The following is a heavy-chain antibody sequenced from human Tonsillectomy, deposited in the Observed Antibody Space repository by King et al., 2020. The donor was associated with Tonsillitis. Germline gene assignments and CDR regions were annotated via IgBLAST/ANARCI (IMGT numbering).Heavy chain of an antibody. V-gene: IGHV3-23*04. CDR2: ISGSGGST. Sequence: VQLVESGGGLVQPGGSLRLSCAASGFTFSSYAMSWVRQAPGKGLEWVSAISGSGGSTYYADSVKGRFTISRDNSKNTLYLQMNSLRAEDTAVYYCAKVRYYDILTALDDYYYGMDVWGQGTTVTVSS. CDR1: GFTFSSYA. D-gene: IGHD3-9*01. CDR3: AKVRYYDILTALDDYYYGMDV. J-gene: IGHJ6*02.